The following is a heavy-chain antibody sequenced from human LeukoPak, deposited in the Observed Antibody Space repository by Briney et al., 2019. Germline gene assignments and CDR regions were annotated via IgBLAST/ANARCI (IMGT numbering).Heavy chain of an antibody. D-gene: IGHD6-13*01. CDR2: ISYDGSNK. CDR1: GFTFSSYG. CDR3: AKDGAAAGFDY. J-gene: IGHJ4*02. V-gene: IGHV3-30*18. Sequence: GGSLRLSCAASGFTFSSYGMHWVRQAPGKGLEWVAVISYDGSNKYYADSVKGRFTISRDNSKNTLYLQMNSLRAEDTAVYYCAKDGAAAGFDYWGQGTLVTVSS.